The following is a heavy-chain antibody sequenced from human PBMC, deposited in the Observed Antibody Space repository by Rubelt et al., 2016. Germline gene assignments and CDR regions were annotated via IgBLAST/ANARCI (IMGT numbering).Heavy chain of an antibody. CDR1: GASFSDYY. J-gene: IGHJ4*02. Sequence: QVQLQQWGAGLLKPSETLSLICAVYGASFSDYYWTWIRQPPGKGLEWIGEISHSGTTYYNQSLQSRVTISVETSKNQFSRKLSSVTAAVTAVYYCTSLRDYFDYWGQGTLVTVSS. CDR2: ISHSGTT. V-gene: IGHV4-34*02. CDR3: TSLRDYFDY.